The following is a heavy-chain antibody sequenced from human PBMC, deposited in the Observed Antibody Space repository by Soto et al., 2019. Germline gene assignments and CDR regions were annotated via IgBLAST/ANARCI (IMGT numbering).Heavy chain of an antibody. CDR1: GDSFTNYW. CDR2: IYPRDSDT. V-gene: IGHV5-51*01. J-gene: IGHJ5*02. D-gene: IGHD3-22*01. CDR3: ATHPYYFDSSAFYT. Sequence: GESLKISYKASGDSFTNYWIGWVRQMPGKGLEWMGVIYPRDSDTKYSPSFQGQVTISADKSTSTAYLQWSSLKASDTAIYFCATHPYYFDSSAFYTWGQGTLVTVSS.